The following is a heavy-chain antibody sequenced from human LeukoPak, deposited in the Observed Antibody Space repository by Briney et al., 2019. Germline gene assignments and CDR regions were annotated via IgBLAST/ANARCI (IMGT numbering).Heavy chain of an antibody. D-gene: IGHD7-27*01. CDR2: IRYDGSNK. V-gene: IGHV3-30*02. J-gene: IGHJ4*02. Sequence: GGSLRLSFAASGFTFSSYGMHWVRQAPGKGLEWVAFIRYDGSNKYYADSVKGRFTISRDNSKNTLYLQMNSLRAEDTAVYYCAITRGSNWGSFDYWGQGTLVTVSS. CDR3: AITRGSNWGSFDY. CDR1: GFTFSSYG.